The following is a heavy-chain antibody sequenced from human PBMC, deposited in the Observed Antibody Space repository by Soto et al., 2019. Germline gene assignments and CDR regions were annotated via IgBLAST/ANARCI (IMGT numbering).Heavy chain of an antibody. D-gene: IGHD1-7*01. Sequence: ASVKVSCKASGYTFTGQYMHWVRQAPGQGLEWMGWINPNSGDTNYAQKFQGRVTMTRDTSIGTAYMELSSLRSNDTAIYYCARESSGITSYGMDVWGQGTTVTVSS. CDR3: ARESSGITSYGMDV. CDR2: INPNSGDT. V-gene: IGHV1-2*02. J-gene: IGHJ6*02. CDR1: GYTFTGQY.